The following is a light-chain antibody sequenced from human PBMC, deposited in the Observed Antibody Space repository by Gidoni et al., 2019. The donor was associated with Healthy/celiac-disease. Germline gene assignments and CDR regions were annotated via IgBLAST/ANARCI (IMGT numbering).Light chain of an antibody. Sequence: DIQMTQSPSSLSASVGDRVTITCRASQSISSYVNWYQQKPGKAPKLLISAASSLQSGVPSRFSGSGSGTDFTLTISSLQPEDFATYYCQQSYSTPTFGPGTKVDIK. CDR1: QSISSY. CDR3: QQSYSTPT. J-gene: IGKJ3*01. V-gene: IGKV1-39*01. CDR2: AAS.